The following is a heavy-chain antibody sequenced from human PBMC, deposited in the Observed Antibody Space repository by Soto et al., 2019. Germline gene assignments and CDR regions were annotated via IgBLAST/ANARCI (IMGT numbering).Heavy chain of an antibody. CDR1: GGSISSGGYY. CDR3: ARHTPAISISDH. J-gene: IGHJ4*02. Sequence: PSETLSLTCTVSGGSISSGGYYWSWIRQHPGKGLEWIGYIYYSGSTYYNPSLKSRVTISVDTSKNQFSQKLSSVTAADTAVYYCARHTPAISISDHWGQGTLVTVSS. V-gene: IGHV4-39*01. D-gene: IGHD3-3*01. CDR2: IYYSGST.